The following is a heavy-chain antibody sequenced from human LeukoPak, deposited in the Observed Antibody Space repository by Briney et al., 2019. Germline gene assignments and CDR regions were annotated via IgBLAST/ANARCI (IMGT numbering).Heavy chain of an antibody. J-gene: IGHJ4*02. V-gene: IGHV3-74*01. CDR2: ISNDGTFT. CDR3: ARVRGGYNLVDY. D-gene: IGHD5-24*01. Sequence: GGSLRPSCAASGFTFGSYWMHWVRQAPGKGLAWVSRISNDGTFTLYADSVKGRFTVSRDNAKNTLYLQMSSLRVEDTAVYYCARVRGGYNLVDYWGQGTLVTVSS. CDR1: GFTFGSYW.